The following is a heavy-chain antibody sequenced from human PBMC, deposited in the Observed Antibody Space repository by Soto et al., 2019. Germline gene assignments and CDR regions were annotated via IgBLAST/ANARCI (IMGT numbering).Heavy chain of an antibody. Sequence: SETLSLTCTVSGGSISSSSHYWGWIRQPPGKGLEWVGTMFYSGSTYYNTSLESRVTISVDPSMNQFSLKLSSVTAADTAVYYCARHHFYCSGGACYLKAYDYYAMDVWGQGTTVT. J-gene: IGHJ6*02. CDR1: GGSISSSSHY. D-gene: IGHD2-15*01. V-gene: IGHV4-39*01. CDR3: ARHHFYCSGGACYLKAYDYYAMDV. CDR2: MFYSGST.